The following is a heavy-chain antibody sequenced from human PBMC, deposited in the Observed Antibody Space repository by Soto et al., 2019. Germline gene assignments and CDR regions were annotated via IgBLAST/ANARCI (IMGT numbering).Heavy chain of an antibody. Sequence: QVQLVQSGAEVKKPGASVKVSCKASGYTFTSYDINWVRQATGQGLEWMGWMNPNSGNTVYAQKFQGSVTMTRNNSISTAYMELSSLRSADTYVYYCARELAYSLDYWSQGTLVTVSS. CDR1: GYTFTSYD. D-gene: IGHD2-15*01. CDR2: MNPNSGNT. CDR3: ARELAYSLDY. J-gene: IGHJ4*02. V-gene: IGHV1-8*01.